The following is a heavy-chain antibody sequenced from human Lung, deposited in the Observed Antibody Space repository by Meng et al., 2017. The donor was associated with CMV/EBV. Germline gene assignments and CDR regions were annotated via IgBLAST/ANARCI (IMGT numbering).Heavy chain of an antibody. D-gene: IGHD2-8*01. J-gene: IGHJ4*02. CDR3: ARGFADGLN. CDR2: ISSTGTYI. Sequence: GGSLRLSCAASGFTFRAYNMNWVRQAPGKGLEWVSAISSTGTYIYYADSVKGRFTISRDNAKSSIDLQMNSLRVEDTAVYYCARGFADGLNWGQGTLVTVSS. CDR1: GFTFRAYN. V-gene: IGHV3-21*04.